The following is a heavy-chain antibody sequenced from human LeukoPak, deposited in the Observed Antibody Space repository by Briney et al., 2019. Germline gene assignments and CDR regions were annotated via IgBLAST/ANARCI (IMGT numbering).Heavy chain of an antibody. CDR3: ARRGYCNSNSCFEGTWWFDP. Sequence: GESLKISCKGSGYRSVDYWIGWVRQMPGKGLDWMGIVYPGDSETRYSPSFQGQVTMSADKSINTAYPQWSSLKASDTAMYYCARRGYCNSNSCFEGTWWFDPWGQGTLVTVSS. V-gene: IGHV5-51*01. J-gene: IGHJ5*02. D-gene: IGHD2-2*01. CDR1: GYRSVDYW. CDR2: VYPGDSET.